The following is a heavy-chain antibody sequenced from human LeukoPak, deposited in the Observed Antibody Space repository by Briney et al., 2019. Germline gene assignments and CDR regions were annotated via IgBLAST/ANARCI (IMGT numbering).Heavy chain of an antibody. CDR1: GFTFSSYG. Sequence: GRSLRLSCAASGFTFSSYGMHWVRQAPGKGLEWVAVTSYDGSSKYYADPVKGRFTISRDNSKNTLYLQMNSLRAEDTAVYYCAKDHSYNSGWYGGPFDYWGQGTLVTVSS. D-gene: IGHD6-19*01. CDR3: AKDHSYNSGWYGGPFDY. CDR2: TSYDGSSK. J-gene: IGHJ4*02. V-gene: IGHV3-30*18.